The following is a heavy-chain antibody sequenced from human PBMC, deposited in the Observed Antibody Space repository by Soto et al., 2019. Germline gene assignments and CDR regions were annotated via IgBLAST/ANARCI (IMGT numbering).Heavy chain of an antibody. CDR3: ARALRIVVVPAATYYYYYGMDV. V-gene: IGHV4-34*01. CDR1: GGSFSGYY. D-gene: IGHD2-2*01. CDR2: INHSGST. J-gene: IGHJ6*02. Sequence: SETLSLTCAGYGGSFSGYYWSWIRQPPGKGLEWIGEINHSGSTNYNPSLKSRVTISVDTSKNQFSLKLSSVTAADTAVYYCARALRIVVVPAATYYYYYGMDVWGQGTAVTV.